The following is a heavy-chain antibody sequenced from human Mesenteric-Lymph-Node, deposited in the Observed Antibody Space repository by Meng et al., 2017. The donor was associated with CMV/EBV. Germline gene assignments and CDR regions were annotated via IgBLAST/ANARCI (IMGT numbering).Heavy chain of an antibody. CDR2: ISAYNGNT. D-gene: IGHD4-17*01. CDR1: GYTFTNYG. V-gene: IGHV1-18*01. Sequence: ASVKVSCKASGYTFTNYGISWVRQAPGQGLEWMGWISAYNGNTNYAQKLQGRVTMTTDTSTSTAYMELRSLRSDDTAVYYCARDQHDYGDYSNWFDPWGQGTLVTVSS. CDR3: ARDQHDYGDYSNWFDP. J-gene: IGHJ5*02.